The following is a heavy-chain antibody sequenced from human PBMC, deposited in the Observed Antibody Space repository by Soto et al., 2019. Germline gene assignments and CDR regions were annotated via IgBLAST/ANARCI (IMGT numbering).Heavy chain of an antibody. J-gene: IGHJ4*02. V-gene: IGHV3-48*02. D-gene: IGHD6-19*01. CDR3: AKGPHTNVGWPYYFES. CDR1: GFSLANYP. CDR2: CRTRGDTI. Sequence: GGSLRLSCVASGFSLANYPMNWVRQTPGKGLEWISYCRTRGDTIYEAGSVEGRFTISRDNARNALSLHISSLRDEDSALYYCAKGPHTNVGWPYYFESWGQGVPVTVSS.